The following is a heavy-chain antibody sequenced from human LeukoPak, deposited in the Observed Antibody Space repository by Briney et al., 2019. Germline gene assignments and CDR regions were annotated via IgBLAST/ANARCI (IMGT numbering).Heavy chain of an antibody. CDR1: GFTVSSNY. Sequence: GGSLRLSCAASGFTVSSNYMSWVRQAPGKGLEWVSVIYSGGSTYYADSVRGRFTISRDNSKNTLYLQMNSLRAEDTAVYYCAKGGDILTGYLDYWGQGTLVTVSS. CDR2: IYSGGST. CDR3: AKGGDILTGYLDY. D-gene: IGHD3-9*01. J-gene: IGHJ4*02. V-gene: IGHV3-53*01.